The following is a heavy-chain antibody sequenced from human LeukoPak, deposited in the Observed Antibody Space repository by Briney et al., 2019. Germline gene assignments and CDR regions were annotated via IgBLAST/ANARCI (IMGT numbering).Heavy chain of an antibody. V-gene: IGHV3-21*01. J-gene: IGHJ4*02. D-gene: IGHD2-2*01. CDR3: AKAGGGHPAAPEGFEY. Sequence: PGGSLRLSCAASGFTFSSYSMNWVRQAPGKGLEWVSSISSTSTYVYYADSMKGRFTISRDNAKNSLYLQVNSLRAEDTALYYCAKAGGGHPAAPEGFEYWGQGTLVTVSS. CDR2: ISSTSTYV. CDR1: GFTFSSYS.